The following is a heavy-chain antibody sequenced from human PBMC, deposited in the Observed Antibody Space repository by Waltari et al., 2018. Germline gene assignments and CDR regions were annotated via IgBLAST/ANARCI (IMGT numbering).Heavy chain of an antibody. CDR1: GGSISSSSYY. Sequence: QLQLQESGPGLVKPSETLSLTCTVSGGSISSSSYYWSWIRQPPGKGLEWIGEINHSGSTNYNPSLKSRVTISVDTSKNQFSLKLSSVTAADTAVYYCARGGRKSPHFDYWGQGTLVTVSS. J-gene: IGHJ4*02. CDR3: ARGGRKSPHFDY. CDR2: INHSGST. V-gene: IGHV4-39*07.